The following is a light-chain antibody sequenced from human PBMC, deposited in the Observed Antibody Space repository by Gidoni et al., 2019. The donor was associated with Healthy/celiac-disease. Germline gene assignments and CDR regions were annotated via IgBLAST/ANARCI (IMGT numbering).Light chain of an antibody. J-gene: IGKJ4*01. CDR2: AAS. CDR3: QQSYSTPLT. V-gene: IGKV1-39*01. Sequence: DIQMTQSPSSLSASVGDRVTITCRASQSISSYLNWNRRKPGKAPKLLIYAASSLQSGVPSRFSGSGSGTDFTLTISSLQPGDFATYYCQQSYSTPLTFGGGTKVEIK. CDR1: QSISSY.